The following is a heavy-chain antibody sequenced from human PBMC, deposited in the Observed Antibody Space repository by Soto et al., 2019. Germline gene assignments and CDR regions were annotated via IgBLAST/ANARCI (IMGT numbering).Heavy chain of an antibody. D-gene: IGHD2-15*01. V-gene: IGHV3-7*01. CDR1: GFTFSSYW. CDR2: IKQDGSEK. Sequence: EVQLVESGGGLVQPGGSLRLSCAASGFTFSSYWMSWVRQAPGKGLEWVANIKQDGSEKYYVDSVKGRFTISRDNAKNSLYLQMNSLRAEDTAVYYGARYPLPCSGGSCQPSPTSWFDPWGQGTLVTVSS. J-gene: IGHJ5*02. CDR3: ARYPLPCSGGSCQPSPTSWFDP.